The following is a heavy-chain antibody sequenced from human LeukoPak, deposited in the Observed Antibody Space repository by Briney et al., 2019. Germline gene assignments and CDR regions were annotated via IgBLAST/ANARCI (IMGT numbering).Heavy chain of an antibody. V-gene: IGHV3-53*01. CDR2: IYTGGTP. Sequence: GGSLRLSCVASGFTVSSNYMTWVRQAPGKGLEWVSVIYTGGTPYYADSVKGRFTISRDISKNTVYLQMNSLRVEDTAVYYCARGGSYYDSSGYYGPWGQGTLVTVSS. CDR1: GFTVSSNY. CDR3: ARGGSYYDSSGYYGP. J-gene: IGHJ5*02. D-gene: IGHD3-22*01.